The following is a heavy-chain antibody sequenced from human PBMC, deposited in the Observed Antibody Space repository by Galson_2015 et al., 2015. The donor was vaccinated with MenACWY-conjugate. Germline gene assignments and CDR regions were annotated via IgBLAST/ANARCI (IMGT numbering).Heavy chain of an antibody. CDR3: ARIAAAVTEHYFDD. D-gene: IGHD6-13*01. Sequence: SLRLSCAAPGFTLGTYWMSWVRQAPGKGLEWVANIKQGGSEKYYVDSVKGRFAISRDNAKSSLYLQMNSLRAEDTAVYYCARIAAAVTEHYFDDWGQGTLVTVSS. J-gene: IGHJ4*02. CDR2: IKQGGSEK. V-gene: IGHV3-7*01. CDR1: GFTLGTYW.